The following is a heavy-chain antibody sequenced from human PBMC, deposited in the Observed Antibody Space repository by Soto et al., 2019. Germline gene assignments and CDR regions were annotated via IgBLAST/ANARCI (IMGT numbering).Heavy chain of an antibody. CDR2: INAGNGNT. Sequence: QVQLVQSGAEVKKPGASVKVSCKASGYTFTSYAMHWVRQAPRQRLEWMGWINAGNGNTKYSQKFQGRVTITRDTSASTAYMELSSLRSEDTAVYYCARDLSSSSSNLDYWGQGTLVTVSS. V-gene: IGHV1-3*01. CDR3: ARDLSSSSSNLDY. J-gene: IGHJ4*02. CDR1: GYTFTSYA. D-gene: IGHD6-6*01.